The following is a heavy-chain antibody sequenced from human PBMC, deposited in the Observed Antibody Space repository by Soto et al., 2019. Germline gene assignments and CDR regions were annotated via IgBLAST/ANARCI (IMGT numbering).Heavy chain of an antibody. CDR3: ARHAVEMATIENDAFDI. CDR2: IYPGDSDT. V-gene: IGHV5-51*01. J-gene: IGHJ3*02. Sequence: GESLKISCKGSGYSFTSYWIGWVRQMPGKGLEWMGIIYPGDSDTRYSPSFQGQVTISADKSISTAYLQWSSLKASDTAMYYCARHAVEMATIENDAFDIWGQGTMVTVSS. CDR1: GYSFTSYW. D-gene: IGHD2-21*01.